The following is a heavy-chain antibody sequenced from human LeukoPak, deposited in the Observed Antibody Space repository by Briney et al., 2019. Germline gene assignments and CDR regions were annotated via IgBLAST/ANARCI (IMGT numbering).Heavy chain of an antibody. Sequence: ASVKVSCKASGGTFSSYAISWVRQAPGQGLEWMGWISAYNGNTNYAQKLQGRVTMTTDTSTSTAYMELRSLRSDDTAVYYCARDLYGYSSPTSYWGQGTLVTVSS. CDR3: ARDLYGYSSPTSY. J-gene: IGHJ4*02. CDR2: ISAYNGNT. CDR1: GGTFSSYA. V-gene: IGHV1-18*01. D-gene: IGHD6-13*01.